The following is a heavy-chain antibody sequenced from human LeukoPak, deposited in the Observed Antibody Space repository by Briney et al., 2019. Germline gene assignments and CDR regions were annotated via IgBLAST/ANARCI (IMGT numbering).Heavy chain of an antibody. CDR1: GYSFTSYW. Sequence: GESLQISCKGSGYSFTSYWIGWVRQLPGKGLEWMGIIYPGDSDTRYSPSFQGQVTISADKSISTAYLQWSSLKASDTAMYYCARPSSGWYSDDAFDIWGQGTMVTVSS. V-gene: IGHV5-51*01. D-gene: IGHD6-19*01. J-gene: IGHJ3*02. CDR2: IYPGDSDT. CDR3: ARPSSGWYSDDAFDI.